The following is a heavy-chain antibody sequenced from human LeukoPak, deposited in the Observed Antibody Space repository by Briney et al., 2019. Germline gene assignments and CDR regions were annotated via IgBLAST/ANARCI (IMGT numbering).Heavy chain of an antibody. D-gene: IGHD3-3*01. CDR1: GYTFTSYG. Sequence: APVKVSCKASGYTFTSYGISWVRQAPGQGLEWMGWISAYNGNTNYAQTLQGRVTMTTDTSTSTAYMGLRGLRSDDTAVYYCARGPLPPYDFWSGYYPYYFDYWGQGTLVTVSS. V-gene: IGHV1-18*01. CDR3: ARGPLPPYDFWSGYYPYYFDY. CDR2: ISAYNGNT. J-gene: IGHJ4*02.